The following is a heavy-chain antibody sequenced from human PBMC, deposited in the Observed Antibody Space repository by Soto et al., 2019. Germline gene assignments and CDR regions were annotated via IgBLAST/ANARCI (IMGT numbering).Heavy chain of an antibody. V-gene: IGHV1-58*02. CDR2: IVVGSGNT. Sequence: SVKVSCTASGFTFTSSAMQWVRHARGQRLEWIGWIVVGSGNTNYAQKFQERVTITRDMSTSTAYMELSSLRSEDTAVYYCAADPSGYSYANFDYWGQGTLVTVSS. CDR3: AADPSGYSYANFDY. J-gene: IGHJ4*02. D-gene: IGHD5-18*01. CDR1: GFTFTSSA.